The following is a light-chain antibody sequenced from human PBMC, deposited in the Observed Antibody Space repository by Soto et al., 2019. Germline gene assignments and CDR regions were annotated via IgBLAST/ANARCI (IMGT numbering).Light chain of an antibody. J-gene: IGLJ1*01. V-gene: IGLV2-18*02. CDR1: SSDVGSYNR. CDR2: EVS. CDR3: SSSTSSNTYV. Sequence: QSALAQPPSVSGSPGQSATFSCSGTSSDVGSYNRVSWYQQAPGTAPKVMIYEVSNRPSGVPDRFSGSKSGNTASLTISGLQPEDEADYYRSSSTSSNTYVFGTGNKVTVL.